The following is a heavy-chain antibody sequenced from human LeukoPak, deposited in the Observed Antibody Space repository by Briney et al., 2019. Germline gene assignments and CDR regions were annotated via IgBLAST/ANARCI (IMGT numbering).Heavy chain of an antibody. J-gene: IGHJ1*01. V-gene: IGHV4-34*01. D-gene: IGHD2-15*01. CDR3: ARGVVVVVAATGEAEYFQH. Sequence: SETLSLTFAVYGGSFSGYYWSWIRQPPGKGLEWIGEINHSGSTNYNPSLKSRVTISVDTSKNQFSLKLSSVTAADTAVYYCARGVVVVVAATGEAEYFQHWGQGTLVTVSS. CDR1: GGSFSGYY. CDR2: INHSGST.